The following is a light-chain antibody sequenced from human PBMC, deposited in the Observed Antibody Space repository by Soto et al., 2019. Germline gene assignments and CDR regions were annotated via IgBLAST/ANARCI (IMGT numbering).Light chain of an antibody. CDR1: SGDIGSYNR. CDR3: SSYAGSYLIYI. CDR2: EVT. J-gene: IGLJ1*01. Sequence: SALTQPASVSGSPGQSITISCTGTSGDIGSYNRVSWYQQHPGKAPKLIIYEVTDRPSGASNRFSGSKSGNTASLTISGLQAEDEAAYYCSSYAGSYLIYIFGTATKVTVL. V-gene: IGLV2-14*01.